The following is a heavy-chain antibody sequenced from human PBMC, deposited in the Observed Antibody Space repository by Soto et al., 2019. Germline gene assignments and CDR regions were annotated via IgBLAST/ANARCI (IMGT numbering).Heavy chain of an antibody. CDR3: ARHPPPPDY. Sequence: QVQLVQSGAEVKKPGASVKVSCKASGYTFASYAISWMRQAPGQGLEWMGWISAYNGNTNYAQKLQGRVTMTTDTPTSTAYMELRSLRSDATAVYYCARHPPPPDYWGQGTLVTVSS. V-gene: IGHV1-18*01. J-gene: IGHJ4*02. CDR2: ISAYNGNT. CDR1: GYTFASYA.